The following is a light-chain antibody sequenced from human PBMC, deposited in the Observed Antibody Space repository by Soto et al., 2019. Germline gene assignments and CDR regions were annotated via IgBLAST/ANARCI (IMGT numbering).Light chain of an antibody. CDR3: QQRGT. J-gene: IGKJ4*01. Sequence: TQSPSSLSASVGDRVTITCRASQSISSYLAWYQQKPGQAPRLLIFDATKRVTGIPARFSGSGSGTDFTLTISSLEPEDFAVYYCQQRGTFGGGTKVEIK. V-gene: IGKV3-11*01. CDR2: DAT. CDR1: QSISSY.